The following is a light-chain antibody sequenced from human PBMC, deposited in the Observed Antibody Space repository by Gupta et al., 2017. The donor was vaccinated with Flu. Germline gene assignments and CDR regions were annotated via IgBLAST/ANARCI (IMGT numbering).Light chain of an antibody. Sequence: TLSVPPRERATLSCRASQSVSSNLAWYKQKPGQAPMLLIYGASTRATGIPARFSGSGAGTEFTLTISSLQSEDFAVYYCQQDNNWPPGYTFGQGTKLEIK. CDR2: GAS. J-gene: IGKJ2*01. CDR1: QSVSSN. V-gene: IGKV3-15*01. CDR3: QQDNNWPPGYT.